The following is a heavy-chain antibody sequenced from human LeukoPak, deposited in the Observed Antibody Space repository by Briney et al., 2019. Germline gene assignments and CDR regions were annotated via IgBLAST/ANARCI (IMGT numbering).Heavy chain of an antibody. V-gene: IGHV3-30*04. J-gene: IGHJ6*02. Sequence: TGKSLRLSCAASGFTFSSYAMHWVRQAPGKGLEWVAVISYDGSNKYYADSVKGRFTISRDNSKNTLYLQMNSLRAEDTAVYYCARELHIVVVITTVVRNYYGMDVWGQGTTVTVSS. D-gene: IGHD3-22*01. CDR1: GFTFSSYA. CDR2: ISYDGSNK. CDR3: ARELHIVVVITTVVRNYYGMDV.